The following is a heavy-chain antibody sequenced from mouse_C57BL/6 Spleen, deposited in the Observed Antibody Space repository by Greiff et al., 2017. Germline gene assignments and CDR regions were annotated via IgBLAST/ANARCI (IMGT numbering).Heavy chain of an antibody. Sequence: QVQLQQPGAELVMPGASVKLSCKASGYTFTSYWMHWVKQRPGQGLEWIGEIDPSDSYTNYNQKFKGKSTLTVDKSSSTACMQLSSLTSEDSAVYYCAIWITTVVATPLDYWGQGTTLTVSS. CDR2: IDPSDSYT. D-gene: IGHD1-1*01. CDR1: GYTFTSYW. V-gene: IGHV1-69*01. CDR3: AIWITTVVATPLDY. J-gene: IGHJ2*01.